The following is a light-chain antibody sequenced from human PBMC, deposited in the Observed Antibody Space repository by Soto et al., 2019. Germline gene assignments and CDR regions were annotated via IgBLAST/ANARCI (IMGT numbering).Light chain of an antibody. CDR3: QQRSNWPPAIT. CDR1: QSVRSY. V-gene: IGKV3-11*01. J-gene: IGKJ4*01. CDR2: DAS. Sequence: EIVLTQSPATLSLSPGERATLSCRASQSVRSYLAWYQQKPGKAPRLLIYDASNRATGIPARFSGSGSVTDFTLTISSLEPEDFAVYYCQQRSNWPPAITFGGGTKVEIK.